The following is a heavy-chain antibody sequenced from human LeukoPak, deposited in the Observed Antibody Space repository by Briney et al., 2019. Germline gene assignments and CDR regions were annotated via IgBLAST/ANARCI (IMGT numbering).Heavy chain of an antibody. V-gene: IGHV4-39*01. D-gene: IGHD1-7*01. J-gene: IGHJ4*02. CDR2: IYYSGST. CDR1: GGSISSSSYY. Sequence: SETLSLTCTVSGGSISSSSYYWGWIRQPPGKGLEWIGSIYYSGSTYYNPSLKSRVTISVDTSKNQFSLKLSSVTAADTAVYYCARLGRYNWNLADYWGQGTLVTVSS. CDR3: ARLGRYNWNLADY.